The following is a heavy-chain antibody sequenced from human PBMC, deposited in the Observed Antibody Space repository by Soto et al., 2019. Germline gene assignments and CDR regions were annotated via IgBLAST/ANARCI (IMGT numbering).Heavy chain of an antibody. J-gene: IGHJ4*02. CDR1: GGSFSDYF. V-gene: IGHV4-34*01. CDR2: INHRGST. CDR3: ARILVGAFDF. Sequence: SETLSLTCAVYGGSFSDYFWTWIRQSPGKGLEWIGDINHRGSTSYNPSLKSRVTILLDTSKNQFSLSLSSVTAADTAVYYCARILVGAFDFWGQGALVTSPQ. D-gene: IGHD1-26*01.